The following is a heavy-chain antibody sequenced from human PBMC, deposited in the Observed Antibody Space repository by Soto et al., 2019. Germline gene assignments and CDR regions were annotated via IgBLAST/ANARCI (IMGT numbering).Heavy chain of an antibody. CDR2: IYWSGDE. CDR3: ARGLARRPVFAFDV. D-gene: IGHD3-3*02. Sequence: SGPTLVNPTQTLTLTCSFSGFSLSTSGVGVGWVRQPPGKALEWLALIYWSGDEHYRPSLKSRLTITKATSKNQVVLIMTNMDPMDTATYYCARGLARRPVFAFDVWGQGTTVTVSS. CDR1: GFSLSTSGVG. V-gene: IGHV2-5*01. J-gene: IGHJ3*01.